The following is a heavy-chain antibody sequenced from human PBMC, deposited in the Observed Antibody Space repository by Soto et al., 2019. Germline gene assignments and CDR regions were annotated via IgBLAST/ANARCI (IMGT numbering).Heavy chain of an antibody. CDR2: IYPGDSDT. CDR3: ARRRCGGDCSYSLGMDV. J-gene: IGHJ6*02. CDR1: GYSFTSYW. D-gene: IGHD2-21*02. Sequence: GETLKISCKGSGYSFTSYWIGWVRQMPGKGLEWMGIIYPGDSDTRYSPSFQGQVTISADKSISTAYLQWSSLKASDTAMYYCARRRCGGDCSYSLGMDVCGQGTTVTVSS. V-gene: IGHV5-51*01.